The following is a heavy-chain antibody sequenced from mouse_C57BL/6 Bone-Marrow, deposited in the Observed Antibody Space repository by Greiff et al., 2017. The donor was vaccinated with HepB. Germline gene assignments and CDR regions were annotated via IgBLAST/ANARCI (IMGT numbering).Heavy chain of an antibody. CDR2: IYPRSGNT. Sequence: QVQLQQSGAELARPGASVKLSCKASGYTFTSYGISWVKQSTGQGLEWIGEIYPRSGNTYYNEKFKGKATLTADKSSSTAYMELRSLTSEDSAVYFCARDYYGSRGFDYWGQGTTLTVSS. V-gene: IGHV1-81*01. CDR1: GYTFTSYG. J-gene: IGHJ2*01. CDR3: ARDYYGSRGFDY. D-gene: IGHD1-1*01.